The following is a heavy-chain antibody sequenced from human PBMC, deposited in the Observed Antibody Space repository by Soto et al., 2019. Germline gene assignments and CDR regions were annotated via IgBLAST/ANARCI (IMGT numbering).Heavy chain of an antibody. D-gene: IGHD3-10*01. CDR3: AREGAAFGAPFDP. CDR2: IHRGGST. Sequence: QVQLQESGPGLLKPSQTLSLTCTVSGGSISSGDYYWSWIRQPPGKGLEWIGYIHRGGSTYYSPPPKSRVTISVDTSKNPFSLKVTSLSAADTAVYYCAREGAAFGAPFDPWGQGTLVTVSS. J-gene: IGHJ5*02. CDR1: GGSISSGDYY. V-gene: IGHV4-30-4*01.